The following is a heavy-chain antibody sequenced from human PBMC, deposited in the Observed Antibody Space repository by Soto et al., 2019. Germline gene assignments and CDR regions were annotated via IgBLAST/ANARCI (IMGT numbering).Heavy chain of an antibody. J-gene: IGHJ6*02. Sequence: EVQLVESGGGLVQPGGSLRLSCEASGFTLSSYSMNWARQAPGQGLEWVSYISSSSSTIYYAESVKGRFTISRDNAKNSPYLKMNSLRDEDTAVYYCARDNPRSSGWDVWGQGTTVTVSS. CDR1: GFTLSSYS. CDR2: ISSSSSTI. CDR3: ARDNPRSSGWDV. V-gene: IGHV3-48*02.